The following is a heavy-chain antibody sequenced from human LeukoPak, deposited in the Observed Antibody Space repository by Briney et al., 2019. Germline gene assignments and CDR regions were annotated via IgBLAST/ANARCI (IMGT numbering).Heavy chain of an antibody. Sequence: GGSLRLSCAASGFTFSSYAMSWVRQAPGKGLEWVSAISGSGGSTYYADSVKGRFTISRDNSKNTLYLQMNSLRAEDTAVYYCAKDLYNTMVRGVIIAYWGQGTLATVSS. J-gene: IGHJ4*02. D-gene: IGHD3-10*01. CDR3: AKDLYNTMVRGVIIAY. CDR2: ISGSGGST. CDR1: GFTFSSYA. V-gene: IGHV3-23*01.